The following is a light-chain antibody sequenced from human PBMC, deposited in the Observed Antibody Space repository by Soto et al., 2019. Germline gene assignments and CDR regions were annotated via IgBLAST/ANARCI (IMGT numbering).Light chain of an antibody. J-gene: IGKJ1*01. CDR2: GAS. CDR3: QQYGSLSWT. CDR1: QSVNSNY. Sequence: DIVLTQSPGTLSLSPGETATLSCRASQSVNSNYLAWYQQKPGQAPRLLIYGASTRATGVPDRFSGSGSGTDFTLTISRLEPEDFAVYHCQQYGSLSWTFGQGTKVDI. V-gene: IGKV3-20*01.